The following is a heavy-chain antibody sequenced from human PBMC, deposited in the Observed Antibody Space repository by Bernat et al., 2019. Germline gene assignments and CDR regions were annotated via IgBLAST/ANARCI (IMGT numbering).Heavy chain of an antibody. CDR2: IKRKIDGETI. V-gene: IGHV3-15*01. D-gene: IGHD6-13*01. J-gene: IGHJ4*02. CDR1: GFQISDAW. Sequence: QMEESGGGSVKPGGSLRLSCVASGFQISDAWVSWVRQAPGKGLEWIANIKRKIDGETIDYAAPVKGRFSISRDDSKNTAFLQMNSLKTEDTAVYFCTTGYGSDWYGWGQGTLVTVSS. CDR3: TTGYGSDWYG.